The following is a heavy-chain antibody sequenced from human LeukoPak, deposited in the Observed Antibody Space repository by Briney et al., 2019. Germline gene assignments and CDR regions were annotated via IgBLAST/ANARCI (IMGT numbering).Heavy chain of an antibody. J-gene: IGHJ4*02. CDR1: GGSFSGYY. Sequence: SETLSLTCAVYGGSFSGYYWSWIRQPPGKGLEWIGEINHSGSTNYNPSLKSRVTISVDTSKNQFSLKLSSVTAADTAVYYCARDRGAYYFDYWGQGTLVTVSS. CDR2: INHSGST. CDR3: ARDRGAYYFDY. V-gene: IGHV4-34*01. D-gene: IGHD5-24*01.